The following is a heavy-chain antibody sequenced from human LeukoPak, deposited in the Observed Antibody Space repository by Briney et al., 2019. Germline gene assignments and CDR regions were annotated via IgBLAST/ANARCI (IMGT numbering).Heavy chain of an antibody. D-gene: IGHD6-13*01. Sequence: ISGSGGSTYYADSVTRRFTISRDNSKNTLYLQMNSLRAEDTAIYYCAKGKYSSSWYLFDYWGQGTLVTVSS. V-gene: IGHV3-23*01. CDR3: AKGKYSSSWYLFDY. J-gene: IGHJ4*02. CDR2: ISGSGGST.